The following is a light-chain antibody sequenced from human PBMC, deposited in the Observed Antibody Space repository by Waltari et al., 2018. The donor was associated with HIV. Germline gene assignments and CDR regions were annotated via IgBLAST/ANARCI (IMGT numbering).Light chain of an antibody. CDR2: EFS. CDR3: SSFITTTTHVV. CDR1: NSDIGGYNY. V-gene: IGLV2-14*01. Sequence: QSALTQPASVSGSLGQSVTISCTGANSDIGGYNYVSWYQQHPGKAPKLIILEFSNRPSVGSDRFSGSKSGNTASLTISGLQAEDESDYYCSSFITTTTHVVFGGGTRLTVL. J-gene: IGLJ2*01.